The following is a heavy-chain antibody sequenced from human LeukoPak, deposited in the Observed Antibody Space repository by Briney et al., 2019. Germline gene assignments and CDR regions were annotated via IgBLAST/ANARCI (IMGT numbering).Heavy chain of an antibody. Sequence: GGSLRLSCAASGLTFSDYYMSWIRQAPGKGLEWVSYISSSGSTIYYADSVKGRFTISRDNAKNSLYLQMNSLRAEDTAVYYCARVIEEWELLGYFDYWGQGTLVTVSS. V-gene: IGHV3-11*01. CDR3: ARVIEEWELLGYFDY. CDR2: ISSSGSTI. D-gene: IGHD1-26*01. CDR1: GLTFSDYY. J-gene: IGHJ4*02.